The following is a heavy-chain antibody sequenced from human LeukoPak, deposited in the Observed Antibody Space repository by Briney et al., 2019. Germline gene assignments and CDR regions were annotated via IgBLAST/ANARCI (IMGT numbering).Heavy chain of an antibody. CDR3: ARDLSTTGRPRDY. V-gene: IGHV3-30*02. CDR2: IWYDGSNK. D-gene: IGHD6-6*01. CDR1: GFIFSNYG. J-gene: IGHJ4*02. Sequence: GGSLRLSCTASGFIFSNYGMHWVRQAPGKWLEWVAFIWYDGSNKYYGDSVKGRFTISRDNSKNTVWLQMNSLRPEDTAVYYCARDLSTTGRPRDYWGQGTLVTVSS.